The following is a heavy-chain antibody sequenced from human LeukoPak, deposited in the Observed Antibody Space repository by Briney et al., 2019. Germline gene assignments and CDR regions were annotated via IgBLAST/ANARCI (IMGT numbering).Heavy chain of an antibody. V-gene: IGHV3-33*01. J-gene: IGHJ4*02. CDR2: IWYDGSNK. CDR3: ARDKGYPYYFEY. Sequence: PGGSLRLSCAASGFPFNNYCMHLVRQAPGKGLEWGAVIWYDGSNKYYADSVKGRFTISRDNSKNTLYLQMNSLRAEDTAVYYCARDKGYPYYFEYWGQGTLVTGSS. CDR1: GFPFNNYC. D-gene: IGHD1-1*01.